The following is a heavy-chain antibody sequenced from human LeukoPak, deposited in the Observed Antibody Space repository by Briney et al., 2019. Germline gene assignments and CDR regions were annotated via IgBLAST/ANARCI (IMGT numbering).Heavy chain of an antibody. V-gene: IGHV3-30*18. J-gene: IGHJ4*02. CDR3: AKDPRGLTGSEYYFDC. CDR1: GFTFSSYG. Sequence: GGSLRLSCAASGFTFSSYGMHWVRQAPGKGLEWVAVISYDGSNKYYADSVKGRFTISRDNSKNTLYLQMNSLRAEDTAVYYCAKDPRGLTGSEYYFDCWGQGTLVTVSS. CDR2: ISYDGSNK. D-gene: IGHD3-9*01.